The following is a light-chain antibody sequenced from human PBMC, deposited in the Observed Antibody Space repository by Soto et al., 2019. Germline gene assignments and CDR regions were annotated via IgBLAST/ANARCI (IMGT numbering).Light chain of an antibody. CDR2: DAS. CDR3: QQRTNWPTST. CDR1: QNVRSY. Sequence: EIVLTQSPATLSLSPGERATLSCRASQNVRSYLAWYQQKPGQAPRLLIHDASSRATGIPDRFSGSGSGADFTLTISILEPEDSAVCYCQQRTNWPTSTFGQGTRLEIK. V-gene: IGKV3-11*01. J-gene: IGKJ5*01.